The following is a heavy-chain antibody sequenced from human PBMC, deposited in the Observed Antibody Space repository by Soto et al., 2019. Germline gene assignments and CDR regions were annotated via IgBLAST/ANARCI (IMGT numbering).Heavy chain of an antibody. CDR2: IYYSGST. J-gene: IGHJ4*02. Sequence: PSETLSLTCTVSGGSIGSSSYYWGWIRQPPGKGLEWIGSIYYSGSTYYNPSLKSRVTISVDTSKNQFSLKLSSVTAADTAVYYCARHWYTGRGDRLPHHTDYWGQGTLVTVSS. CDR3: ARHWYTGRGDRLPHHTDY. D-gene: IGHD1-1*01. V-gene: IGHV4-39*01. CDR1: GGSIGSSSYY.